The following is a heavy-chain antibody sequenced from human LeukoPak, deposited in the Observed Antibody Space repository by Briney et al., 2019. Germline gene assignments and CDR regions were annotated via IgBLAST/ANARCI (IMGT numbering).Heavy chain of an antibody. CDR3: TRLAGDEYFDISRGPD. J-gene: IGHJ4*02. V-gene: IGHV3-73*01. CDR2: IRSKANSYAT. Sequence: SGGSLRLSCAASGFTLSGSAMHWVRQASGKGLEWVGRIRSKANSYATAYAASVKGRFTISRDDSKNTAYLQMNSLKSEDTAVYYSTRLAGDEYFDISRGPDWGQGTLVTVSS. D-gene: IGHD3-9*01. CDR1: GFTLSGSA.